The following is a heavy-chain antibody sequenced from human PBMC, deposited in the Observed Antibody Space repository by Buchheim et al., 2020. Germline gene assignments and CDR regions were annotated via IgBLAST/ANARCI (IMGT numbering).Heavy chain of an antibody. V-gene: IGHV3-48*01. CDR3: ARAYGYEIEYYFDY. CDR2: ISSSRSTI. J-gene: IGHJ4*02. CDR1: GFTFSSYS. Sequence: EVQLVESGGGLVQPGGSLRLSCAASGFTFSSYSMNWVRQAPGKGLEWVSYISSSRSTIYYADSVKGRFTISRDNAKTSLYLQMNSLRAEDTAVYYCARAYGYEIEYYFDYWGQGTL. D-gene: IGHD3-10*01.